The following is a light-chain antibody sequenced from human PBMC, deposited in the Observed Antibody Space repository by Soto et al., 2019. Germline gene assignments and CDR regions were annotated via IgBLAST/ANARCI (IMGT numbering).Light chain of an antibody. CDR1: QSISTS. CDR3: QQYNSYSRET. J-gene: IGKJ1*01. CDR2: GAS. V-gene: IGKV1-13*02. Sequence: AIQMTQSPSSLSASVGDRVTLTCRASQSISTSLNWYQQKAGKAPKLLIYGASTLQSGVPLRFSGSGSGTDFTLTISCLQSEDFATYYCQQYNSYSRETFGQGTKV.